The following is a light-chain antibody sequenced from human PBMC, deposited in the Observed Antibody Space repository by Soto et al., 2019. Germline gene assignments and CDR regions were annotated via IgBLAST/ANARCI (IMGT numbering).Light chain of an antibody. CDR1: SSDFGGYNY. V-gene: IGLV2-14*01. CDR3: SSSTSSSTPYV. CDR2: DVT. J-gene: IGLJ1*01. Sequence: QSVLTQPASVSGSPGQSITISCTGTSSDFGGYNYVSWYQQHPVKAPKLMIYDVTNRPSGVSDRFSGSKSGNTASLTISGLQAENEADYYCSSSTSSSTPYVFGTGTKVPVL.